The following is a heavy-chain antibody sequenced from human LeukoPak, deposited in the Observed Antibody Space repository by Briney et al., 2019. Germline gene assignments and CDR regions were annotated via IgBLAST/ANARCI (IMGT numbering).Heavy chain of an antibody. J-gene: IGHJ4*02. Sequence: SETLSLTCAVYGGSFSGYYWSWIRQPPGKGLEWIGEINHSGSTNYNPSLKSRVTISVDTSKNQFSLKLSSVTAADTAVYYCARGEGSSGWYGYFDYWGQGTLVTVSS. CDR3: ARGEGSSGWYGYFDY. CDR1: GGSFSGYY. V-gene: IGHV4-34*01. D-gene: IGHD6-19*01. CDR2: INHSGST.